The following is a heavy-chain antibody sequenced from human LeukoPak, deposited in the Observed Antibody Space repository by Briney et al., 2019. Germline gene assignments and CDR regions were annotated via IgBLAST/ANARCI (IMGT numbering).Heavy chain of an antibody. CDR1: GYSFNNYW. D-gene: IGHD4-11*01. Sequence: GESLKISCEGSGYSFNNYWIVWVRQMPGEGLEWMGIIYPGDSDTRYSPSFQGLVTISVVKSISTAYLQWSSLKASDTAMYNCARRLTTATFDYWGQGTLVTVSS. V-gene: IGHV5-51*01. CDR3: ARRLTTATFDY. CDR2: IYPGDSDT. J-gene: IGHJ4*02.